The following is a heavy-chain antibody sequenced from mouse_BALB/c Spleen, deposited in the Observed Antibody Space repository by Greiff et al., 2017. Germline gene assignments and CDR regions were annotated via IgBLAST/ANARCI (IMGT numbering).Heavy chain of an antibody. D-gene: IGHD2-1*01. CDR1: GFTFSSYT. CDR3: TRGGNYDYYAMDD. Sequence: EVKLMESGGGLVKPGGSLKLSCAASGFTFSSYTMSWVRQTPEKRLEWVATISSGGSYTYYPDSVKGRFTISRDNAKNTLYLQMSSLKSEDTAMYYCTRGGNYDYYAMDDWGQGTSVTVSS. J-gene: IGHJ4*01. CDR2: ISSGGSYT. V-gene: IGHV5-6-4*01.